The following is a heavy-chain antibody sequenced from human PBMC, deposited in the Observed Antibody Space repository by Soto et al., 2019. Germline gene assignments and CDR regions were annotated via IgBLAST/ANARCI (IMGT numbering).Heavy chain of an antibody. CDR2: ISAYNGNT. V-gene: IGHV1-18*01. J-gene: IGHJ4*02. CDR3: ARDPSYYGSGSYYYFDY. Sequence: GASVKVSCKASGYTFTSYGISWVRQAPGQGLEWMGWISAYNGNTNYAQKLQGRVTMTTDTSTSTAYMELRAEDTAVYFCARDPSYYGSGSYYYFDYWGQGALVTVSS. D-gene: IGHD3-10*01. CDR1: GYTFTSYG.